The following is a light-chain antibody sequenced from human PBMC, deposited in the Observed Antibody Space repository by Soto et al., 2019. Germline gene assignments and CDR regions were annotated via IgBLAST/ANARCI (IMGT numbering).Light chain of an antibody. Sequence: EVVLTQSPGTLSVSPGERATLSCRASQSVSGTYLAWYQQIPGQAPRLLIYDASSRATGIPDRFSGSGSGTDFALTISRLEPDDFAVYYCQEYGSSRTFGQGTKVEVK. CDR1: QSVSGTY. CDR2: DAS. V-gene: IGKV3-20*01. CDR3: QEYGSSRT. J-gene: IGKJ1*01.